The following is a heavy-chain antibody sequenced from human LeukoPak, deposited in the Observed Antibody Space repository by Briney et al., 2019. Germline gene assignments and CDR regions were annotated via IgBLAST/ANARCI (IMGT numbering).Heavy chain of an antibody. V-gene: IGHV4-4*02. J-gene: IGHJ5*02. D-gene: IGHD4-17*01. Sequence: PSGTLSLTCAVSGGSISSSNWWSWVRQPPGKGLEWIGEIYHSGSTYYNPSLKSRVTISVDTSKNQFSLKVKSVTVADTAVYYCARVGDYGDYVNWFDPWGQGTLVTVSS. CDR1: GGSISSSNW. CDR2: IYHSGST. CDR3: ARVGDYGDYVNWFDP.